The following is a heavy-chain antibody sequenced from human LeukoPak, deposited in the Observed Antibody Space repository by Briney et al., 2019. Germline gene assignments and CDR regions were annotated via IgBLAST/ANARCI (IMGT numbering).Heavy chain of an antibody. V-gene: IGHV1-69*04. D-gene: IGHD5-18*01. J-gene: IGHJ6*02. CDR2: IIPILGIA. CDR1: GGTFSSYA. Sequence: SVKVSCKASGGTFSSYAINWVRQAPGQGLEWMGRIIPILGIANYAQKFQGRVTITADKSTSTAYMELSSLRSEDTAVCYCARDAGDGMDTAMVSYYYYYYGMDVWGQGTTVTVSS. CDR3: ARDAGDGMDTAMVSYYYYYYGMDV.